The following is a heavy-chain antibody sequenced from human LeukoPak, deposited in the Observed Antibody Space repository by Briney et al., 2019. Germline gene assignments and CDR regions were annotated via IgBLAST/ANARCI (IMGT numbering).Heavy chain of an antibody. CDR3: AKVDVEYDYVWVDV. J-gene: IGHJ6*04. Sequence: GGSLRLSCAASGFTFSSYAMSWVRQAPGKGLEWVSAISGSGGSTYYADSVKGRFTISRDNSKNTLYLQMNSLRAEDTAVYYCAKVDVEYDYVWVDVWGKGTTVTVSS. V-gene: IGHV3-23*01. D-gene: IGHD3-16*01. CDR2: ISGSGGST. CDR1: GFTFSSYA.